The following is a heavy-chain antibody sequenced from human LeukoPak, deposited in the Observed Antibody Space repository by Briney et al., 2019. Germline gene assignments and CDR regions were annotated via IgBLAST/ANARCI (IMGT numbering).Heavy chain of an antibody. CDR1: GGSFSGYY. V-gene: IGHV4-34*01. J-gene: IGHJ6*02. CDR2: INHSGST. D-gene: IGHD3-3*01. CDR3: ARGTTFLEWLLPYYYYGMDV. Sequence: SETLSLTCAVYGGSFSGYYWSWIRQPPGKGLEWIGEINHSGSTNYNPSLKSRVTISVDTSKNLFSLKLSSVTAADTAVYYCARGTTFLEWLLPYYYYGMDVWGQGTTVTVSS.